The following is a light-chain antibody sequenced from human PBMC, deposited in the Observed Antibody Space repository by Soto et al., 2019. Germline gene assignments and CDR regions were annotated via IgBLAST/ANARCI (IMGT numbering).Light chain of an antibody. J-gene: IGLJ1*01. CDR3: CSYAGSSGYV. Sequence: QSALTQPASVSGSPGQSITISCTGTSSDVRSYNLVSWYQQHPGKAPKLMIYEGSKRPSGVSNRFSGSKSGNTASLTISGLQAEDEADYYCCSYAGSSGYVFGTGTKLTVL. CDR1: SSDVRSYNL. CDR2: EGS. V-gene: IGLV2-23*01.